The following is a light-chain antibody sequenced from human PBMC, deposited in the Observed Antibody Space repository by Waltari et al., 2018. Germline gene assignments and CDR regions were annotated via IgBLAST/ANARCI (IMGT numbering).Light chain of an antibody. J-gene: IGLJ3*02. CDR3: SSYTSSSTQV. Sequence: QSALTQPASVSGSPGQSITISCTGTSSDVGGYNYVSWYQQYPGKAPQLMIYDVNNLPSVVSTRFSGSKSGNTASLTISGLQAEDEADYYCSSYTSSSTQVFGGGTKLTVL. CDR1: SSDVGGYNY. CDR2: DVN. V-gene: IGLV2-14*03.